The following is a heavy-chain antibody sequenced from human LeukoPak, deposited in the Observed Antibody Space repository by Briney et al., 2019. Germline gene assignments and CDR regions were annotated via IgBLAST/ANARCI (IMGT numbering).Heavy chain of an antibody. J-gene: IGHJ5*02. V-gene: IGHV3-30*04. CDR1: GFTFSSYA. CDR3: ARDLAVAADDWFDP. Sequence: PGRSLRLSCAASGFTFSSYAMHWVRQAPGKGLEWVAVISYGGSNKYYADSVKGRFTISRDNSKNTLYLQMNSLRAEDTAVYYCARDLAVAADDWFDPWGQGTLVTVSS. CDR2: ISYGGSNK. D-gene: IGHD6-19*01.